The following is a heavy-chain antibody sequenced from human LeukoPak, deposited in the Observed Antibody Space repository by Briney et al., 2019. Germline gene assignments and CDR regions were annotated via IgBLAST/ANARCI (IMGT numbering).Heavy chain of an antibody. V-gene: IGHV4-39*01. CDR2: MFYSGNT. J-gene: IGHJ5*02. CDR1: GGSIRTNLSY. Sequence: KTSETLSLICTVSGGSIRTNLSYCGWIRQSPGKGLEWIGSMFYSGNTFYNPSLKSRVTISADASKNQFSLQLSSVTAADTAVYYCARHTLVIAISTYNWFDPWGQGILVTVSS. D-gene: IGHD2-21*01. CDR3: ARHTLVIAISTYNWFDP.